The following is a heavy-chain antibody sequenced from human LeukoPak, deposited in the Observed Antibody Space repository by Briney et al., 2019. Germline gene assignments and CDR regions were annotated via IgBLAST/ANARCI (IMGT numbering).Heavy chain of an antibody. V-gene: IGHV1-8*03. CDR1: GYTFTSYD. D-gene: IGHD3-3*01. J-gene: IGHJ3*02. CDR3: ASNWSGYYREALDI. Sequence: AASVKVSCKASGYTFTSYDINWVRQATGQGLEWMGWMNPNSGNTGYAQKFQGRVTITRNTSISTAYMELSSLRSEDTAVYYCASNWSGYYREALDIWGQGTMVTVSS. CDR2: MNPNSGNT.